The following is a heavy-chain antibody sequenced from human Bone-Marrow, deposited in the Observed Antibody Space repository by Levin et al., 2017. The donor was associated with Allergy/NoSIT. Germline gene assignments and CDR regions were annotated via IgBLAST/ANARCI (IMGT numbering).Heavy chain of an antibody. CDR3: AHSMLAAAVTGWFDP. CDR2: IYWDGDI. Sequence: NASGPTLVKPTQTLTLTCTFSGFSLSTNRVGVAWIRQPPGKALERLALIYWDGDIRYSPSLKNRLTIIEDSSKNQVVLTMINMQPADTATYYCAHSMLAAAVTGWFDPWGQGTLVTVSS. J-gene: IGHJ5*02. V-gene: IGHV2-5*02. CDR1: GFSLSTNRVG. D-gene: IGHD6-13*01.